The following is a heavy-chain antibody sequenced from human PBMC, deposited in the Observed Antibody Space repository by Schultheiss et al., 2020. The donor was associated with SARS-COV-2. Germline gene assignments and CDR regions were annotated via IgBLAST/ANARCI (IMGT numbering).Heavy chain of an antibody. V-gene: IGHV3-15*01. CDR1: GFTFSSYA. CDR2: IKSKTDGGTT. CDR3: TRDLSSSWYGVDY. J-gene: IGHJ4*02. D-gene: IGHD6-13*01. Sequence: GGSLRLSCAASGFTFSSYAMHWVRQAPGKGLEWVGRIKSKTDGGTTDYAAPVKGRFTISRDESKNTLYLQMNSLKTEDTAVYYCTRDLSSSWYGVDYWGQGTLVTVSS.